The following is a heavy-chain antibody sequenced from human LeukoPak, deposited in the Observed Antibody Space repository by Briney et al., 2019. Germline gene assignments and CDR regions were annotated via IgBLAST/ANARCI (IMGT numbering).Heavy chain of an antibody. CDR3: ARTISGSYSNWFDS. J-gene: IGHJ5*01. D-gene: IGHD1-26*01. CDR1: GFSPNTNGMC. V-gene: IGHV2-70*01. CDR2: IDWDDDK. Sequence: SGPTLVNPTQTLTLTCTFSGFSPNTNGMCVSWIRQPPGKALEWLALIDWDDDKFYRTSLKTRLTISKDTSRNQVVLTLTNMDPVDTATYYCARTISGSYSNWFDSWGQGTLVTVPS.